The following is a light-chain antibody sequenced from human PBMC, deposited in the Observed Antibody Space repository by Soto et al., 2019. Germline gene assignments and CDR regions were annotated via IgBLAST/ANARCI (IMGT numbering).Light chain of an antibody. J-gene: IGLJ1*01. CDR3: CSYAGNSEV. CDR1: SCDVGSYNL. CDR2: EVT. V-gene: IGLV2-23*02. Sequence: QSVLTQPASVSGSPGQSITIPCTGTSCDVGSYNLVSWYQQHPGKAPKLLIYEVTELPSGVSNRFSGSKSGNTASLTISGLQPDDEADYYCCSYAGNSEVFGTGTKVTVL.